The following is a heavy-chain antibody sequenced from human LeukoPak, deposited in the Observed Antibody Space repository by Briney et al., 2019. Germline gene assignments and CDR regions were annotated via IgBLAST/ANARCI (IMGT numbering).Heavy chain of an antibody. D-gene: IGHD3-3*01. V-gene: IGHV1-69*13. CDR3: ARSPAITIFGVVIPHWFDS. Sequence: GASVKVSCKASGGTFSSYAISWVRQAPGQGLEWMGGIIPIFGTANYAQKFQGRVTITADESTSTAYMELSSLRSEDTAVYYCARSPAITIFGVVIPHWFDSWGQGTLVTVSS. J-gene: IGHJ5*01. CDR1: GGTFSSYA. CDR2: IIPIFGTA.